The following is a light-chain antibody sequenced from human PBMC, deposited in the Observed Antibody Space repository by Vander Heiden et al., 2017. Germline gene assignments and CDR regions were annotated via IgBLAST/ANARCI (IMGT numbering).Light chain of an antibody. CDR3: QSYDSILSGVV. CDR2: DNS. CDR1: PSSIEAGYD. V-gene: IGLV1-40*01. J-gene: IGLJ2*01. Sequence: QPVLTQPPPVPGAPAQRVTISCTGSPSSIEAGYDVYWYQQLPGAAPKLLIYDNSNRPSGVPDRFSGSKSGTSASLAITGLQAEDEADYYCQSYDSILSGVVFGGGTKLTVL.